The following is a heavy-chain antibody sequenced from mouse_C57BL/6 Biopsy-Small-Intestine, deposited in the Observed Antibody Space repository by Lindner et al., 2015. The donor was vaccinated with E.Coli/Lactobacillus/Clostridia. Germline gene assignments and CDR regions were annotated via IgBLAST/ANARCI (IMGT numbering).Heavy chain of an antibody. Sequence: VQLQESGPELVKPGASVKISCKASGYTFTDYNMDWVKQSHGRSLEWIGYIYPNNGGTGYNQKFKSKATLTVDKSSSTAYMELHSLTSEDSAVYYCARKSLDYWGQGTSVTVSS. CDR1: GYTFTDYN. CDR2: IYPNNGGT. CDR3: ARKSLDY. V-gene: IGHV1-34*02. J-gene: IGHJ4*01.